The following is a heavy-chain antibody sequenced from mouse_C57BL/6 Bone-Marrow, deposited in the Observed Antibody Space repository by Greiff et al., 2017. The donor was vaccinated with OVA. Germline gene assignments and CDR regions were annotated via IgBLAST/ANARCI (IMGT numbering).Heavy chain of an antibody. CDR2: IRSKSNNYAT. J-gene: IGHJ3*01. D-gene: IGHD2-14*01. Sequence: EVMLVESGGGLVQPKGSLKLSCAASGFSFNTYAMNWVRQAPGKGLEWVARIRSKSNNYATYYADSVKDRFTISRDDSESMLYLQMNNLKTEDTAMYYCVSGYARWFAYWGQGTLVTVSA. CDR1: GFSFNTYA. CDR3: VSGYARWFAY. V-gene: IGHV10-1*01.